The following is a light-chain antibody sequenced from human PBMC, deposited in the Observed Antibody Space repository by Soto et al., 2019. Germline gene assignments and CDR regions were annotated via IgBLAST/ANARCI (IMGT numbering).Light chain of an antibody. J-gene: IGLJ2*01. CDR3: QTWGTGILVV. CDR1: SGHSSYA. CDR2: LNSDGSH. Sequence: QLVLTQSPSASASLGDSVTLTCTLSSGHSSYAIEWHQQQPEKGPRYLMKLNSDGSHSKGDGIPDRFSGSSSGAERYLTISSLQSEDEADYYCQTWGTGILVVFGGGTKVTVL. V-gene: IGLV4-69*01.